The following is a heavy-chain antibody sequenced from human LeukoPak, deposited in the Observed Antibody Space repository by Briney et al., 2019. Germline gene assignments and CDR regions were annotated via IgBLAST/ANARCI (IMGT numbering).Heavy chain of an antibody. Sequence: PSETLSLTCTVSGGSISSYYWSWIRQPPGKGLEWIGYIYYSGSTNYNPSLKSRVTISVDTSKNQFSLKLSSVTAADTAAYYCARDRGDGAVDVWGQGTTVTVSS. CDR3: ARDRGDGAVDV. V-gene: IGHV4-59*01. J-gene: IGHJ6*02. CDR1: GGSISSYY. D-gene: IGHD5-12*01. CDR2: IYYSGST.